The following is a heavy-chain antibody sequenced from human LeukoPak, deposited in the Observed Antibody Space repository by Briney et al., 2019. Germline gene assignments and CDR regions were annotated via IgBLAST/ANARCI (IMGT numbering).Heavy chain of an antibody. Sequence: PGGSLRLSCAASGFTFSSYSMNWVRQAPGKGLEWVSSISSSSSYIYYADSVKGRFTISRDNAKNSRYLQMNSLRAEDTAVYYCARALLYSGSPGSNYYYYMDVWGKGTTVTVSS. D-gene: IGHD1-26*01. CDR3: ARALLYSGSPGSNYYYYMDV. J-gene: IGHJ6*03. V-gene: IGHV3-21*01. CDR2: ISSSSSYI. CDR1: GFTFSSYS.